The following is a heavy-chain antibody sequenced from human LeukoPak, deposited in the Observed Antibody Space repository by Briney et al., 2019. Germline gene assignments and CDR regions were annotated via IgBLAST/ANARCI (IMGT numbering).Heavy chain of an antibody. V-gene: IGHV1-2*02. D-gene: IGHD6-13*01. CDR2: INPNSGGT. CDR1: GYTFTVYY. CDR3: ASDIAAAPDAFDI. Sequence: VASVKVSFKASGYTFTVYYMHWVRPAPGQGLGWVGWINPNSGGTNYAQKFQGRVTMTRDTSISTAYMELSRLRSDDTAVYYCASDIAAAPDAFDIWGQGTMVTVSS. J-gene: IGHJ3*02.